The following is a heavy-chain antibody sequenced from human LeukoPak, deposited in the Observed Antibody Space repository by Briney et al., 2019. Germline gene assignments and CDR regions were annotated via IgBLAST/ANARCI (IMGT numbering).Heavy chain of an antibody. CDR2: INPNSGGT. V-gene: IGHV1-2*06. J-gene: IGHJ5*02. CDR1: GYTFTGYY. CDR3: ARPRASAYNWFDP. D-gene: IGHD6-25*01. Sequence: GASVKVSCKASGYTFTGYYMHWVRQAPGQGLEWMGRINPNSGGTNYAQKFQGRVTMTRDTSISTAYMELSRLRSDDTAVYYCARPRASAYNWFDPWGQGTLVTVSS.